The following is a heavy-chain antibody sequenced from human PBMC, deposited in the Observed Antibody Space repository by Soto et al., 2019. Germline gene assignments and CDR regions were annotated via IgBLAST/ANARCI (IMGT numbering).Heavy chain of an antibody. CDR3: ARDDWPIAALFSYYFDY. CDR2: ISYDGSNK. J-gene: IGHJ4*02. CDR1: GFTFSSYA. Sequence: PGGSLRLSCAASGFTFSSYAMHWVRQAPGKGLEWVAVISYDGSNKYYADSVKGRFTISRDNSKNTLYLQMNSLRAEDTAVYYCARDDWPIAALFSYYFDYWGQGTLVTVSS. V-gene: IGHV3-30-3*01. D-gene: IGHD6-6*01.